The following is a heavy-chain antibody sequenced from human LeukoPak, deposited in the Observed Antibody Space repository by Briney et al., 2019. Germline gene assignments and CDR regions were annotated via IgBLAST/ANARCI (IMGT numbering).Heavy chain of an antibody. Sequence: GGSLRPSCAASGFTFSDYYMSWIRQAPGKGLEWVSYISSSGSTIYYADSVKGRFTISRDNAKNSLYLQMNSLRAEDTAVYYCARAYSSGWYLFDYWGQGTLVTVSS. J-gene: IGHJ4*02. CDR3: ARAYSSGWYLFDY. CDR2: ISSSGSTI. V-gene: IGHV3-11*01. D-gene: IGHD6-19*01. CDR1: GFTFSDYY.